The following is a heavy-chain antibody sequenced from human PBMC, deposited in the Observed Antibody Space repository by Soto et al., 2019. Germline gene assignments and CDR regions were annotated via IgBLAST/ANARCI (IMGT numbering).Heavy chain of an antibody. D-gene: IGHD6-19*01. CDR3: ARDFKLRYSSGWYWYFDL. CDR2: IWYDGSNK. Sequence: QVQLVESGGGVVQPGRSLRLSCAASGFTFSSYGMHWVRQAPGKGLEWVAVIWYDGSNKYYADSVKGRFTISRDNSKNTLYLQMNSLRAEDMAVYYCARDFKLRYSSGWYWYFDLWGRGTLVTVSS. CDR1: GFTFSSYG. J-gene: IGHJ2*01. V-gene: IGHV3-33*01.